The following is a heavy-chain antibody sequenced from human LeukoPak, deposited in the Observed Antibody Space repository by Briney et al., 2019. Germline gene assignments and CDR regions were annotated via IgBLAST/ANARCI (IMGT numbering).Heavy chain of an antibody. CDR3: ARDRAHSSGWYEDWFDP. Sequence: PGGSLRLSCAASGFTFSDYYMSWIRQAPGKGLEWVSYISSSGSTIYYADSVEGRFTISRDNAKNSLYLQMNSLRAEDTAVYYCARDRAHSSGWYEDWFDPWGQGTLVTVSS. CDR1: GFTFSDYY. V-gene: IGHV3-11*04. CDR2: ISSSGSTI. J-gene: IGHJ5*02. D-gene: IGHD6-19*01.